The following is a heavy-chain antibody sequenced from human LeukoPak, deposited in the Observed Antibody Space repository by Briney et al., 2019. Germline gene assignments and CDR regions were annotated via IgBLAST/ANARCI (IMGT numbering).Heavy chain of an antibody. Sequence: PGGSLRLSCAASGFTFSSYGMSWVRQAPGKGLEWVSAMSGGGGSTFYADSVKGRFTISRDNSKNTLYLQMNSLRAEDTAVYYCAKAVDTANDYWGQGTLVTVSS. D-gene: IGHD5-18*01. J-gene: IGHJ4*02. CDR1: GFTFSSYG. CDR3: AKAVDTANDY. V-gene: IGHV3-23*01. CDR2: MSGGGGST.